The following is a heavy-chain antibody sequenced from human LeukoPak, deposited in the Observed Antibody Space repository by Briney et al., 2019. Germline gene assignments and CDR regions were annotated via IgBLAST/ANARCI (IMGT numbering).Heavy chain of an antibody. D-gene: IGHD3-10*01. CDR3: AKDLPRGVRPSWFDP. V-gene: IGHV3-23*01. J-gene: IGHJ5*02. CDR1: GFTFSSYS. CDR2: ISGSGGST. Sequence: PGGSLRLSCAASGFTFSSYSMNWVRQAPGKGLEWVSAISGSGGSTYYADSVKGRFTISRDNSKNTLYLQMNSLRAEDTAVYYCAKDLPRGVRPSWFDPWGQGTLVTVSS.